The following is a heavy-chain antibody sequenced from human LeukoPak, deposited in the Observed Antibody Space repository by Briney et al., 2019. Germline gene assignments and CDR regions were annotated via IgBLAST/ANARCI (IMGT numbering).Heavy chain of an antibody. J-gene: IGHJ4*02. V-gene: IGHV3-30*18. Sequence: GGSLRLSGAASGFSFSSYAMNWVRQAPGKGLEWVAVIAYDGNNKYYGDSVKGRFTISRDNSKNTLYLQMNSLTTEDTALYYCTKGYDSSGYYSPIAYWGQGTLVTVSS. CDR2: IAYDGNNK. CDR3: TKGYDSSGYYSPIAY. CDR1: GFSFSSYA. D-gene: IGHD3-22*01.